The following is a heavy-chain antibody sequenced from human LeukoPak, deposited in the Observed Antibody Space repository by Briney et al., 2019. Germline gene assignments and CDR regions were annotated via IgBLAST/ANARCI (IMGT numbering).Heavy chain of an antibody. Sequence: PGGSLRLSCAASGLTFSSNYMSWVRQAPGRGLEGVSVIYAGGRTYYADSVKGRFTISRHNSNNTLYLQMNSLRPEDTAVYYCARVIYQLVFDYWGQGTLVSVSS. V-gene: IGHV3-53*04. CDR2: IYAGGRT. J-gene: IGHJ4*02. D-gene: IGHD2-2*01. CDR3: ARVIYQLVFDY. CDR1: GLTFSSNY.